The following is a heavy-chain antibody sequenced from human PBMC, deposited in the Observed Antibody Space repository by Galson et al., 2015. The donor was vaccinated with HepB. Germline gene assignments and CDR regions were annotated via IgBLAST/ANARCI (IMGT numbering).Heavy chain of an antibody. CDR2: ISSSCSYI. CDR1: GFTFSSYS. CDR3: ARGSYLGTYGQYYFDY. J-gene: IGHJ4*02. V-gene: IGHV3-21*01. Sequence: SLRLSCAASGFTFSSYSMNWVRQAPGKGLEWVSFISSSCSYIYYADSVKGRFTISRDNAKNSLYLQMNSLRAEDTAVYYCARGSYLGTYGQYYFDYWGQGTLVTVSS. D-gene: IGHD1-14*01.